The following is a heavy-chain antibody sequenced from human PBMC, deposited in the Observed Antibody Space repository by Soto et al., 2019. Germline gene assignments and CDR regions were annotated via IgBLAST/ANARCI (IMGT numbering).Heavy chain of an antibody. CDR3: AKDLREWSNDAFYI. D-gene: IGHD3-3*01. CDR1: GFTFDDYA. V-gene: IGHV3-9*01. J-gene: IGHJ3*02. CDR2: ISWNSGSI. Sequence: EVQLVESGGGLVQPGRSLRLSCAASGFTFDDYAMHWVRQAPGKGLEWVSGISWNSGSIGYADSVKGRFTISRDNAKNSLYLQMNSLRAEDTALYYCAKDLREWSNDAFYIWGQGTMVTVSS.